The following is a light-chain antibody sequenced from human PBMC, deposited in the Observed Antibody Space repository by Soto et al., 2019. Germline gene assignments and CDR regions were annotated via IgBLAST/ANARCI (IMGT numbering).Light chain of an antibody. CDR1: QSFNSIY. J-gene: IGKJ4*01. V-gene: IGKV3-20*01. CDR3: QRLNSYPLT. CDR2: GAS. Sequence: EIVLTQSPGTLSLSPGERATLSCRASQSFNSIYLAWYQQKPGQAPRLLIYGASSRATGIPDRFSGSGSGTDFTLTISSLQPEDFATYYCQRLNSYPLTFGGGTKV.